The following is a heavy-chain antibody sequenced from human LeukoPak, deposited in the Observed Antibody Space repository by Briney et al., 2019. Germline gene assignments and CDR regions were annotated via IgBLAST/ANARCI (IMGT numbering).Heavy chain of an antibody. J-gene: IGHJ3*02. D-gene: IGHD3-3*01. V-gene: IGHV3-23*01. CDR2: ISGSGGST. Sequence: GGSLRLSCGASGFTFSSYAMTWVRQAPGKGLEWVSAISGSGGSTYYADSVKGRFTISRDNSKNTLYLQMNSLRAEDTAVYYCAKDDFWSGYWDAFDIWGQGTMVTVSS. CDR1: GFTFSSYA. CDR3: AKDDFWSGYWDAFDI.